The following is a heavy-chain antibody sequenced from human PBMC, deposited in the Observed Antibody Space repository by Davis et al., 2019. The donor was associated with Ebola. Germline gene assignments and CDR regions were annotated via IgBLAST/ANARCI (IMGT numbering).Heavy chain of an antibody. Sequence: GGSLRLSCAASGFTFSSYAMHWVRQAPGKGLEWVAVISYDGSNKYYADSVKGRFTISRDNSKNTLYLQMNSLRAEDTAVYYCASAPAGSGSYYEAVDVWDKGTTVTVSS. CDR1: GFTFSSYA. J-gene: IGHJ6*04. CDR3: ASAPAGSGSYYEAVDV. D-gene: IGHD3-10*01. CDR2: ISYDGSNK. V-gene: IGHV3-30-3*01.